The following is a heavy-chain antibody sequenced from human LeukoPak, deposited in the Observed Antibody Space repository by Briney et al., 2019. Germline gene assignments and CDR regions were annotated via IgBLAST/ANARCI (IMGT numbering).Heavy chain of an antibody. CDR1: GLTFSTYW. D-gene: IGHD1-7*01. Sequence: GGSLRLSCAASGLTFSTYWMYWVRQVPGKGLEWVSRIKPDGSFTAHADSVKGRFTISRDNARNTVFLQMNSLRAEDTAVYYCVNYNWHSLYDSWGQGTLVTVSS. J-gene: IGHJ5*01. CDR2: IKPDGSFT. V-gene: IGHV3-74*01. CDR3: VNYNWHSLYDS.